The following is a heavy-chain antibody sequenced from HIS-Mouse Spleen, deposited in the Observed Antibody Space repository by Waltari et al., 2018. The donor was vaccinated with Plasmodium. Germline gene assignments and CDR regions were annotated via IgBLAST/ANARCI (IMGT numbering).Heavy chain of an antibody. J-gene: IGHJ4*02. CDR2: IYYSGST. CDR1: GGSIRRSRYY. Sequence: QLQLQESGTGLVKPSETLSLTRTVSGGSIRRSRYYLGWIRPPPGKGLEWIGSIYYSGSTYYNPSLKSRVTISVDTSKNQFSLKLSSVTAADTAVYYCARDRITGTSYFDYWGQGTLVTVSS. CDR3: ARDRITGTSYFDY. D-gene: IGHD1-7*01. V-gene: IGHV4-39*07.